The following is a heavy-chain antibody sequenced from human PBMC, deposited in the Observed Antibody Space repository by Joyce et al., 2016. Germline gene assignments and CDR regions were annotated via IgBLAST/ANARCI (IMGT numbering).Heavy chain of an antibody. CDR2: SYGAGGT. J-gene: IGHJ4*02. Sequence: EVQLVESGGDLVQPGGSLRLSCAASGFTVSSHYMSWVRQAPGKGLEWVSVSYGAGGTYYADSVGGRVTSWRDNSKDTVLLQMNSLTAEDTALYYCGTSDCRGDCRKLDYWGQGTLVTVSS. D-gene: IGHD2-21*02. V-gene: IGHV3-66*01. CDR3: GTSDCRGDCRKLDY. CDR1: GFTVSSHY.